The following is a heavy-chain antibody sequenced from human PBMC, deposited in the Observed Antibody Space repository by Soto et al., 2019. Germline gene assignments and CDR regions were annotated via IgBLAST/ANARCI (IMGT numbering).Heavy chain of an antibody. V-gene: IGHV4-34*01. D-gene: IGHD2-15*01. CDR1: GGSFRGYY. Sequence: PSETLSLTCAVYGGSFRGYYWSWIRQPPGKGLEWIGEINHSGSTNYNPSLKSRVTIPVDTSKNQFSLKLSSVTAADTAVYYCARGRCCYSVDYWGQGTLVTVSS. CDR3: ARGRCCYSVDY. CDR2: INHSGST. J-gene: IGHJ4*02.